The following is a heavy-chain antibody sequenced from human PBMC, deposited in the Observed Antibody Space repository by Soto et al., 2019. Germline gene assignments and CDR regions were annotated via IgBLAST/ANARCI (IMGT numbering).Heavy chain of an antibody. Sequence: QVQLQESGPGLVKPSETLSLTCTVSGVSISDYYWSWIRQPPGKGLEWIGYIHYSGRNDYNPSLKNRVTIPVDKYKNQFSLELASVLATDTAVYYCARDFGRHCSSTRCDPCYLDSWGQGTLVTVSS. CDR2: IHYSGRN. V-gene: IGHV4-59*01. CDR1: GVSISDYY. J-gene: IGHJ4*02. CDR3: ARDFGRHCSSTRCDPCYLDS. D-gene: IGHD2-2*01.